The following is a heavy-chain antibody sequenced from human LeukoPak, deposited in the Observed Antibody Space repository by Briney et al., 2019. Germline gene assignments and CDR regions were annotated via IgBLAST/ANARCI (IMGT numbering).Heavy chain of an antibody. D-gene: IGHD1-26*01. J-gene: IGHJ4*02. Sequence: SETLSLTCAVYGGSFSGYYWSWIRQPPGKGLEWIGEINHSGSTNYNPSLKSRVTISVDTSKNQFSLKLSSVTAADTAVYYCARDRSRYSGSSALDYWGQGTLVTVSS. CDR1: GGSFSGYY. CDR3: ARDRSRYSGSSALDY. V-gene: IGHV4-34*01. CDR2: INHSGST.